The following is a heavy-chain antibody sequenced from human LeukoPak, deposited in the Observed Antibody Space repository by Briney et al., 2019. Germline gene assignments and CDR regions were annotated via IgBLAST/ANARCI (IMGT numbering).Heavy chain of an antibody. J-gene: IGHJ4*02. Sequence: PSETLSLTCADYGGSFSGYYWSWLGQPPGRGLEWIGELNHSGSTNYNPSLKSRVTISVDTSKNQFSLKLSSVTAADTAVYYCARGSYSYGYRTYHFDYWGQGTLVSVSS. V-gene: IGHV4-34*01. CDR3: ARGSYSYGYRTYHFDY. CDR2: LNHSGST. CDR1: GGSFSGYY. D-gene: IGHD5-18*01.